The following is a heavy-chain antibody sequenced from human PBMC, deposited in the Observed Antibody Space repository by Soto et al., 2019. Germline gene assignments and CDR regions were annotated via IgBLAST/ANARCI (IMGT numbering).Heavy chain of an antibody. CDR3: ARSVAIPVAPDY. CDR2: INPGNGNT. J-gene: IGHJ4*02. Sequence: GASVKVSCKASGYTFTSYAMHWVRQAPGQRLEWMGWINPGNGNTKYSQRFQGRVTITRDTSASTAYMELSSLRSEDTAVYHCARSVAIPVAPDYSGQATLVTVSS. CDR1: GYTFTSYA. D-gene: IGHD2-2*01. V-gene: IGHV1-3*01.